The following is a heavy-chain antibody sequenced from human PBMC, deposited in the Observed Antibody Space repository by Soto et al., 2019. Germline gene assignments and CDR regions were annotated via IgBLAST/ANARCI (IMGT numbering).Heavy chain of an antibody. V-gene: IGHV3-30-3*01. CDR2: ISYDGSNK. CDR1: GFTFSSYA. CDR3: ARDLDSSGYYFDY. Sequence: PGGSLRLSCAASGFTFSSYAMHWVRQAPGKGLEWVAVISYDGSNKYYADSVKGRFTISRDNSKNTLYLQMNSLRAEDTAVYYWARDLDSSGYYFDYWGQGTLVTVS. J-gene: IGHJ4*02. D-gene: IGHD3-22*01.